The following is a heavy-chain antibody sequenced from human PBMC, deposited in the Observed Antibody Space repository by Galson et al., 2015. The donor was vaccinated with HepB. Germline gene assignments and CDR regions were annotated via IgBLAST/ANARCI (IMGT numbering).Heavy chain of an antibody. CDR1: GGSISSSY. Sequence: ETLSLTCPVSGGSISSSYWSWIRQPAGKGLEWLGRIYTSGSTNYNPSLKSRVTMSVDTSKNQFSLKLSSVTAADTAVYYCAREDPDYYDSSGYYSFDYWGQGTLVTVSS. CDR3: AREDPDYYDSSGYYSFDY. J-gene: IGHJ4*02. D-gene: IGHD3-22*01. V-gene: IGHV4-4*07. CDR2: IYTSGST.